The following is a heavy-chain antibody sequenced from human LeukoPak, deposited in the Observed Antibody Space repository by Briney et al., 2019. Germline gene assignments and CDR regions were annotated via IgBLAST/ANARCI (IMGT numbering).Heavy chain of an antibody. CDR3: AKQAGGSGSYYYY. Sequence: GGSLRLSCAASGFTFSNYAMTWVRQAPGKGLEWVSAISGSGGSTYYADSVRGRFTISRDNSKNTLYLQMSSLRAEDTAVYYCAKQAGGSGSYYYYWGQGTLVTVSS. V-gene: IGHV3-23*01. CDR2: ISGSGGST. J-gene: IGHJ4*02. D-gene: IGHD3-10*01. CDR1: GFTFSNYA.